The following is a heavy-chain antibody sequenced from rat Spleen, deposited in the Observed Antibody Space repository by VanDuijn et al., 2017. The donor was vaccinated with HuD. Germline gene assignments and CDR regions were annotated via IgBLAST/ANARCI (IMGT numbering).Heavy chain of an antibody. CDR3: ARHDRVSRDYFDY. D-gene: IGHD1-4*01. CDR2: ISPGGGNT. J-gene: IGHJ2*01. Sequence: EVQLVESGGGLVQPGRSLKLSCAASGFTFSDYAMAWVRQAPKKGLEWVASISPGGGNTYYRDSVKGRFTISRDNAKSTLYLQMDSLRSEDTATYYCARHDRVSRDYFDYWGQGVMVTVSS. V-gene: IGHV5-25*01. CDR1: GFTFSDYA.